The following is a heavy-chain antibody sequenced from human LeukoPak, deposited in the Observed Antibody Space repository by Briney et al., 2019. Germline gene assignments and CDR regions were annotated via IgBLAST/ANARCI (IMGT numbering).Heavy chain of an antibody. Sequence: PGGSLRLSCAASGLTFSSYGMHWVRQAPGKGLEWVAFIRYDGSNEYYADTVKGRFTISRDNSKNTLYLQMNSLRAEDTAVYYCVQNGGRYFDYWGQGTLVTVSS. D-gene: IGHD2-15*01. CDR2: IRYDGSNE. V-gene: IGHV3-30*02. CDR1: GLTFSSYG. J-gene: IGHJ4*02. CDR3: VQNGGRYFDY.